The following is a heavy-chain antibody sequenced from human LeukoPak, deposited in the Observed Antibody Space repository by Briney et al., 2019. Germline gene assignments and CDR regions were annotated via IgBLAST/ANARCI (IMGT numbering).Heavy chain of an antibody. CDR3: AKDRVGATGGYFDY. J-gene: IGHJ4*02. V-gene: IGHV1-69*01. CDR2: IIPIFGTA. CDR1: GGTSSSYA. Sequence: SVKVSCKASGGTSSSYAISWVRQAPGQGLEWMGGIIPIFGTANYAQKFQGRVTITADESTSTAYMELSSLRSEDTAVYYCAKDRVGATGGYFDYWGQGTLVTVSS. D-gene: IGHD1-26*01.